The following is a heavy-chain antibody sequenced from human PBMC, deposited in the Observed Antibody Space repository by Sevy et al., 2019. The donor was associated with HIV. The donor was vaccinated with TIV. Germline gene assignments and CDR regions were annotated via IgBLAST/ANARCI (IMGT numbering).Heavy chain of an antibody. CDR1: GFTFSSYS. J-gene: IGHJ3*02. CDR3: ARDEWELLKGAFDI. Sequence: GGSLRLSCAASGFTFSSYSMNWVRQAPGKGLEWVSSISSSSSYIYYADSVKGRFTISRDNAKNSLYLQMNSLGAEGTAVYYCARDEWELLKGAFDIWGQGTMVTVSS. V-gene: IGHV3-21*01. CDR2: ISSSSSYI. D-gene: IGHD1-26*01.